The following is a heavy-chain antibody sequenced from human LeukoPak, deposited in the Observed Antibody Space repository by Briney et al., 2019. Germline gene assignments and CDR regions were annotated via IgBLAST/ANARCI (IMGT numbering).Heavy chain of an antibody. V-gene: IGHV4-34*01. CDR1: GGTFSGYY. J-gene: IGHJ6*04. CDR2: IKHSIRT. D-gene: IGHD2-2*01. Sequence: PSETLSLSCAVSGGTFSGYYWSWIRQPPGKGLEWIGGIKHSIRTNYNPSLKSRVTISVDTSKNQFSLKLSSVTAADTAVYYCARIRAQVPVYGMDVWGKGNTVTVSS. CDR3: ARIRAQVPVYGMDV.